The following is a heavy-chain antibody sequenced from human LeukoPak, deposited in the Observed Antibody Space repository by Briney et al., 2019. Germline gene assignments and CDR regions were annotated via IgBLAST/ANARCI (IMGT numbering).Heavy chain of an antibody. J-gene: IGHJ4*02. CDR2: LYYSGST. Sequence: GSLRLSCAASGFTFSKYSMSWVRQPPGKGLEWIGSLYYSGSTYYNASLKSRVTISVDTSKNQFSLKLSSVTAADTAVYYCTTTTRGWYGVGDYWGQGALVAVSS. V-gene: IGHV4-59*05. D-gene: IGHD6-19*01. CDR1: GFTFSKYS. CDR3: TTTTRGWYGVGDY.